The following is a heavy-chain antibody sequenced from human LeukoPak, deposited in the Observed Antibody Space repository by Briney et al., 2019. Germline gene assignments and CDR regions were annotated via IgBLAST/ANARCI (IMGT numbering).Heavy chain of an antibody. CDR2: IYYSGST. Sequence: SETLSLTCTVSGGSISSGGYYWSWIRQHPGTGLEWIGYIYYSGSTYYNPSLKSRVTISVDTSKNQFSLKLSSVTAADTAVYYCARDRGKAARQFDPWGQGTLVTVSS. V-gene: IGHV4-31*03. CDR3: ARDRGKAARQFDP. CDR1: GGSISSGGYY. D-gene: IGHD3-10*01. J-gene: IGHJ5*02.